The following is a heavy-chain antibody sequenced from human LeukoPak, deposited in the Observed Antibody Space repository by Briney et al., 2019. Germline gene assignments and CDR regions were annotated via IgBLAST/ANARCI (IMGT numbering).Heavy chain of an antibody. V-gene: IGHV3-30*02. CDR1: GFTFSSFG. D-gene: IGHD6-19*01. CDR3: ARDPGAIAVAGTMGFDY. CDR2: IHNYETTE. Sequence: PGGSLRLSCTASGFTFSSFGMHWVRQTPGKGLEWVTFIHNYETTEYYADSVKGRFTISRDNAKNSLYLQMNSLRAEDTAVYYCARDPGAIAVAGTMGFDYWGQGTLVTVSS. J-gene: IGHJ4*02.